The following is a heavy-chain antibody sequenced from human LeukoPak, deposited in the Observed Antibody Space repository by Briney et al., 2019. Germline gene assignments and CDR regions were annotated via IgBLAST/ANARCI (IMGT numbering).Heavy chain of an antibody. D-gene: IGHD2-15*01. CDR2: ISGSGGST. V-gene: IGHV3-23*01. Sequence: PGGSLRLSCAASGFTFSSYAMSWVRQAPGKGLEWVSAISGSGGSTYYADSVKGRFTISRDNSKNTLYLQMNSLRAEDTAVYYCAKVSLAVVAATNWFDPWGQGTLVTVSS. CDR1: GFTFSSYA. J-gene: IGHJ5*02. CDR3: AKVSLAVVAATNWFDP.